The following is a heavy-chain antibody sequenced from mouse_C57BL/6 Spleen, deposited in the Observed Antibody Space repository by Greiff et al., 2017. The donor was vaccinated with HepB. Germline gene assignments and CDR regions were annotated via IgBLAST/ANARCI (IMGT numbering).Heavy chain of an antibody. CDR1: GFTFSDYY. CDR2: INYDGSST. D-gene: IGHD4-1*01. Sequence: EVKLVESEGGLVQPGSSMKLSCTASGFTFSDYYMAWVRQVPEKGLEWVANINYDGSSTYYLDSLKSRFIISRDNAKNILYLQMSSLKSEDTATYYCARDNWGMDYWGQGTSVTVSS. J-gene: IGHJ4*01. CDR3: ARDNWGMDY. V-gene: IGHV5-16*01.